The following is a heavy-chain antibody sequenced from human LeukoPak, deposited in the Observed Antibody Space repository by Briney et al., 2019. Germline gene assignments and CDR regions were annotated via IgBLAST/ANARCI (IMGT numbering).Heavy chain of an antibody. V-gene: IGHV4-4*07. Sequence: SETLSLTCTVSGGSISSYYWSWIRQPAGKGLEWIGRIYTSGSTKYNPSLKSRVTMSEDTSKYQFSLKLSSVTAADTAVYYCARNRHYNDFGGVYYRNNYYMTAWAKGPRSPSP. J-gene: IGHJ6*03. D-gene: IGHD3-3*01. CDR1: GGSISSYY. CDR3: ARNRHYNDFGGVYYRNNYYMTA. CDR2: IYTSGST.